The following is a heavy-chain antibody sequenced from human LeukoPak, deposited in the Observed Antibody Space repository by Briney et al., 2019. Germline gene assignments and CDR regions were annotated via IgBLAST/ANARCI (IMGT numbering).Heavy chain of an antibody. J-gene: IGHJ4*02. CDR3: ARVAMATTEDY. Sequence: SETLSLTCAVYGGSFSGYYWSWIRQPPGKGLEWIGEINHSGSTNYNPSLKNRVSISEDMSKNQFSLKLRSVTAADTAVYYCARVAMATTEDYWGQGTLVTVSS. CDR2: INHSGST. CDR1: GGSFSGYY. V-gene: IGHV4-34*01. D-gene: IGHD5-24*01.